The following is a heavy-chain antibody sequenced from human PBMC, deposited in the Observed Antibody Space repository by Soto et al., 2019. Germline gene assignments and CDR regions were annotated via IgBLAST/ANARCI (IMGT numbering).Heavy chain of an antibody. CDR2: IYYSGST. V-gene: IGHV4-30-4*01. D-gene: IGHD3-22*01. Sequence: QVQLQESGPGLVKPSQTLSLTCTVSGGSISSGDYYWRWIRQPPGKGLEWIGYIYYSGSTYYNPCLKSRVTISVDTSKNQFSLKLRSVTAADTAVYYCARDQGEEGVVDFDYWGQGTLVTVSS. CDR1: GGSISSGDYY. J-gene: IGHJ4*02. CDR3: ARDQGEEGVVDFDY.